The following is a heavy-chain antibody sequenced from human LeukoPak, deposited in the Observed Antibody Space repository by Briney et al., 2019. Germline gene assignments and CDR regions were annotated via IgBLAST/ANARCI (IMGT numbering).Heavy chain of an antibody. Sequence: ASVTVSFKASGYTFSDFYIHWVRQAPGQGLAYVGWITPKSGDTYSPQRFQGRVTMTRDASNSTAYMELSSLRSDDTAVYFCARVRLADERAWAYWGQGTLVTVSS. D-gene: IGHD3-3*02. V-gene: IGHV1-2*02. CDR3: ARVRLADERAWAY. CDR1: GYTFSDFY. CDR2: ITPKSGDT. J-gene: IGHJ4*02.